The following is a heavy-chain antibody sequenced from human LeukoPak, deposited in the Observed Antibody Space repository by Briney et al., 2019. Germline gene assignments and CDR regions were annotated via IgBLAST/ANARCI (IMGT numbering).Heavy chain of an antibody. CDR2: ISAYNGNT. Sequence: GASVKVSCKASGYTFTSYGISWVRQAPGQGLEWMGWISAYNGNTNYAQKLQGRVTMTTDTSTSTAYMELRSLRSDDTAVYYCARDGKLEIWFGGLSSFYGMDVWGQGTTVTVSS. CDR3: ARDGKLEIWFGGLSSFYGMDV. J-gene: IGHJ6*02. V-gene: IGHV1-18*01. D-gene: IGHD3-10*01. CDR1: GYTFTSYG.